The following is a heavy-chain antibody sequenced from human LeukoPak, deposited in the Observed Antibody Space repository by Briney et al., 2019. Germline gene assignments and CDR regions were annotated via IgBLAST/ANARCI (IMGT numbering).Heavy chain of an antibody. CDR1: GFTFSSYA. V-gene: IGHV3-23*01. Sequence: GGSLRLSCAASGFTFSSYAMSWVRQAPGKGLEWVSALSGSGGTTYYADSVKGRFTISRDNSKNTLYLQVNSLRAEDTAVYYCAKDPHARVTGTTLYWGQGTLVTVSS. J-gene: IGHJ4*02. CDR2: LSGSGGTT. D-gene: IGHD1-20*01. CDR3: AKDPHARVTGTTLY.